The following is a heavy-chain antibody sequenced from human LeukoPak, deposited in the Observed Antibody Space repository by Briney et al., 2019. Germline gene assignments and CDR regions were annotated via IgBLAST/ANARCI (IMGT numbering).Heavy chain of an antibody. V-gene: IGHV3-23*01. J-gene: IGHJ6*03. CDR1: GFTFSSYA. CDR3: AKLGGQEVYNYYVGV. Sequence: GGSLRLSCEASGFTFSSYAMSWVRQAPGKGLEWVSGIIDSGDITYYANSVKGRFTISRENSKNTLYLKLNSLRAEVTAVSYCAKLGGQEVYNYYVGVWGKGTTVAVSS. D-gene: IGHD3-16*01. CDR2: IIDSGDIT.